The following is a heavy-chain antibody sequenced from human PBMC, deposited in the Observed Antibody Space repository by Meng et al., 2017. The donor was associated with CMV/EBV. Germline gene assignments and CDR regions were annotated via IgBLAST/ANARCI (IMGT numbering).Heavy chain of an antibody. CDR3: ARIPGVYDFWSGPRGGWFDP. CDR2: IIPIFGTA. D-gene: IGHD3-3*01. Sequence: SVKVSCKASGGTFSSYAISWVRQAPGQGLEWMGGIIPIFGTANYAQKFQGRVTITTDESTSTAYMELSSLRSEDTAVYYCARIPGVYDFWSGPRGGWFDPWGQGTLVTVSS. CDR1: GGTFSSYA. J-gene: IGHJ5*02. V-gene: IGHV1-69*05.